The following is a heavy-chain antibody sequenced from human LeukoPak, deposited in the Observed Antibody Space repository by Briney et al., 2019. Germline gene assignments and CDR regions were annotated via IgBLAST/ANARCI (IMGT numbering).Heavy chain of an antibody. D-gene: IGHD5-12*01. J-gene: IGHJ4*02. Sequence: SETLSLTCTVSGYSISSGYYWGWIRQPPGKGLEWIGEIYHSGSTNYNPSLKSRVTISVDKSKNQFSLKLSSVTAADTAVYYCARVSGISGSDDYWGQGTLVTVSS. CDR2: IYHSGST. CDR3: ARVSGISGSDDY. CDR1: GYSISSGYY. V-gene: IGHV4-38-2*02.